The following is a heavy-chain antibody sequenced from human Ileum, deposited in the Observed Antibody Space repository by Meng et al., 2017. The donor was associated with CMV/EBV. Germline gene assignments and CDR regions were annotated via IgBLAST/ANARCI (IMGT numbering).Heavy chain of an antibody. D-gene: IGHD2-2*01. J-gene: IGHJ6*02. V-gene: IGHV4-61*08. CDR2: IHYSGST. Sequence: SETLSLTCTVSGDSVSSGGSYWSWIRQPPGKGLEWIGYIHYSGSTKYNPSLKSRVTISVDTSKNQFSLKLSSVTAADTAVYYCARGRVVVVPAASRTNYYYYYGMDVWGQGTTVTVSS. CDR3: ARGRVVVVPAASRTNYYYYYGMDV. CDR1: GDSVSSGGSY.